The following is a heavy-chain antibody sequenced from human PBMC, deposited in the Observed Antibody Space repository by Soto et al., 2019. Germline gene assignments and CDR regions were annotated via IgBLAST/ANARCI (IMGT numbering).Heavy chain of an antibody. D-gene: IGHD4-4*01. CDR3: AREMGRSNPFDY. J-gene: IGHJ4*02. CDR2: VYQTVSA. V-gene: IGHV4-38-2*02. CDR1: DYSISSCFY. Sequence: SETLSLTCAVSDYSISSCFYWAWNRQTPGKGLEWIGSVYQTVSAYYNPSLQSRVTISVDIAKNHFSLERKSVTAADTAVYYCAREMGRSNPFDYWGQGTLVTVSS.